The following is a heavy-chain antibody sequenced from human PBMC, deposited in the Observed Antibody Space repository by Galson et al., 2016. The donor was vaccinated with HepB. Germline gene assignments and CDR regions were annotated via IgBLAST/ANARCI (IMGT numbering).Heavy chain of an antibody. CDR3: ARDEGFYNGMDV. Sequence: SETLSLTCTVSSGSFSSGAYYWSWVRQSPGKGLEWIGYIENAGSTNYNPSLKSRVTISIDRSKNQFFLELTSVTAADTAVYYCARDEGFYNGMDVWGQGTTVPASS. J-gene: IGHJ6*02. D-gene: IGHD2-2*02. CDR2: IENAGST. CDR1: SGSFSSGAYY. V-gene: IGHV4-61*08.